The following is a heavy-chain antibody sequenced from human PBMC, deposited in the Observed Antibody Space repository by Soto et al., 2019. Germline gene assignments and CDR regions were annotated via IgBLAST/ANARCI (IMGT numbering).Heavy chain of an antibody. CDR2: INHSGST. CDR3: ARDKITGLFDY. CDR1: GGSFSGYY. V-gene: IGHV4-34*01. D-gene: IGHD2-8*02. J-gene: IGHJ4*02. Sequence: PSETLSLTCAVYGGSFSGYYWTWIRQPPGTGLEWIGEINHSGSTNYNPSLKSRVTISVDTSKNQFSLKLTSVTAADTAVYYCARDKITGLFDYWGQGTMVTVSS.